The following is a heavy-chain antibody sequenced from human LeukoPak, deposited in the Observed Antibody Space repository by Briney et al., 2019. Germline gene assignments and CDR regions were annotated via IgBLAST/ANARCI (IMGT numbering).Heavy chain of an antibody. CDR3: ARRDYYDSSGSNWFDP. J-gene: IGHJ5*02. Sequence: GESLKISCKGSGYSFTSYWFGWVRQMPGKGLEWMGIIYPGDSDTRYSPSFQGQVTISADKSISTAYLQWSSLKASDTAMYYCARRDYYDSSGSNWFDPWGQGTLVTVSS. CDR1: GYSFTSYW. D-gene: IGHD3-22*01. CDR2: IYPGDSDT. V-gene: IGHV5-51*01.